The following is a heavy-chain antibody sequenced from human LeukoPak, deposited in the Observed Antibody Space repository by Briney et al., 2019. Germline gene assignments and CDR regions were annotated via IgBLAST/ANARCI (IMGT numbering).Heavy chain of an antibody. J-gene: IGHJ4*02. V-gene: IGHV3-53*01. CDR1: VFTVITND. D-gene: IGHD1-14*01. Sequence: GGSLRLSCAASVFTVITNDMSWVRQAPGKGLEWVSVLYSDGNTKYADSVQGRFTISRDNSKNTLYLEMNSLSPDDTAVYYCARGVEPLAANTLAYWGQGTLVTVSS. CDR3: ARGVEPLAANTLAY. CDR2: LYSDGNT.